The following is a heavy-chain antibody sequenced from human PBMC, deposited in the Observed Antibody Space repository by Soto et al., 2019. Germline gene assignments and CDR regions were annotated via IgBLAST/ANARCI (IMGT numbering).Heavy chain of an antibody. CDR3: ARDLDYYGSGNYYNRIED. J-gene: IGHJ4*02. V-gene: IGHV1-69*01. D-gene: IGHD3-10*01. CDR2: IIPMVGTA. CDR1: GGPFSDYA. Sequence: QVQLVQSGAEVKKPGSSVKVSCKVSGGPFSDYAVSWVRQAPGQGLEWMGGIIPMVGTANYAQKFQGRVTLTADESTTTAYMELSSLRSEDTAVYYCARDLDYYGSGNYYNRIEDWGQGTLVTVSS.